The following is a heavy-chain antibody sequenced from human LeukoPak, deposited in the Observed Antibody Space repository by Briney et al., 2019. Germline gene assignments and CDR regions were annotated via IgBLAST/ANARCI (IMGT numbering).Heavy chain of an antibody. D-gene: IGHD6-19*01. J-gene: IGHJ6*02. CDR2: IWDDGSNK. CDR3: ARDLGGYSSGCITDYYYYGMDV. CDR1: GFTFSSYD. Sequence: GGSLTLSCAASGFTFSSYDMHWVRQAPGKGLEWVAVIWDDGSNKYYADSVNGRFTISRDNSKNTLYLQMNSLRAEDTAVYYCARDLGGYSSGCITDYYYYGMDVWGQGTTVTVSS. V-gene: IGHV3-33*01.